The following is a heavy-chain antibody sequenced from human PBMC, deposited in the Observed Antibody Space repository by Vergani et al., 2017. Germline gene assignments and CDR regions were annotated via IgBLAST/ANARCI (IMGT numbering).Heavy chain of an antibody. CDR3: ARDGYSGYDFPFDY. J-gene: IGHJ4*02. Sequence: EVYLVESGGGLVQPGGSLRLSCAASGFTFSSYSMNWVRQAPGKGLEWVSSIRSLSSYIYYADSVKGRFTISRDNAKNSLYLQMNSLRAEGTAVYYCARDGYSGYDFPFDYWGQGTLVTVSS. D-gene: IGHD5-12*01. V-gene: IGHV3-21*01. CDR1: GFTFSSYS. CDR2: IRSLSSYI.